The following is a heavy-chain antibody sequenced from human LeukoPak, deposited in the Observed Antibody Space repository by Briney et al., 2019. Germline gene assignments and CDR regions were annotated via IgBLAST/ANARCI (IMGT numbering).Heavy chain of an antibody. CDR3: AKDPIAYCGGDCSSSFDY. Sequence: GGSLRLSCAASGFTFSSYGMHWVRQAPGKGLEWVAFIRYDGSNKYYADSVKGRFTISRDNSKNTLYLQMNSLRAEDTAVYYCAKDPIAYCGGDCSSSFDYWGQGTLVTVSS. CDR1: GFTFSSYG. J-gene: IGHJ4*02. D-gene: IGHD2-21*02. CDR2: IRYDGSNK. V-gene: IGHV3-30*02.